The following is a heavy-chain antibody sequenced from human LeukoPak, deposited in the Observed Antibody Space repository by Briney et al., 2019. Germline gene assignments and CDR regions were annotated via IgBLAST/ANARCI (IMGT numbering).Heavy chain of an antibody. V-gene: IGHV3-30*18. Sequence: AGGSLRLSCAASGFTFSSYGMHWVRQAPGKGLEWVAVISYDGSNKYYADSVKGRFTISRDNSKNTLYLQMNSLRAEDTAVYYCAKDGGGWIFDYWGQGTLVTVSS. CDR2: ISYDGSNK. CDR1: GFTFSSYG. CDR3: AKDGGGWIFDY. J-gene: IGHJ4*02. D-gene: IGHD6-19*01.